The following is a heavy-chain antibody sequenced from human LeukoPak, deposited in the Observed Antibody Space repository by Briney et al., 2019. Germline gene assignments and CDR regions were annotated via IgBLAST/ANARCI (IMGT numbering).Heavy chain of an antibody. CDR1: GGSISSGDYY. D-gene: IGHD1-26*01. J-gene: IGHJ6*03. Sequence: PSETLSLTCTVSGGSISSGDYYWSWIRQPPGKGLEWIGYIYYSGSTYYNPSLKSRVTIPVDTSKNQFSLKLSSVTAADTAVYYCAREGAPTSYYYYMDVWGKGTTVTVSS. CDR3: AREGAPTSYYYYMDV. CDR2: IYYSGST. V-gene: IGHV4-30-4*02.